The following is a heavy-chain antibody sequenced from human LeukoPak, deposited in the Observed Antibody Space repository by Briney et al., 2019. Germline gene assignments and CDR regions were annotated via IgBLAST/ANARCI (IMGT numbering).Heavy chain of an antibody. CDR3: ARYYYDSSGYWLFDY. J-gene: IGHJ4*02. CDR2: IYHSGST. V-gene: IGHV4-4*02. Sequence: PSGTLSLTCAVPGGSISSSNWWSWVRQPPGKGLEWIGEIYHSGSTYYNPSLKSRVTISVDTSKNQFSLKLSSVTAADTAVYYCARYYYDSSGYWLFDYWGQGTLVTVSS. D-gene: IGHD3-22*01. CDR1: GGSISSSNW.